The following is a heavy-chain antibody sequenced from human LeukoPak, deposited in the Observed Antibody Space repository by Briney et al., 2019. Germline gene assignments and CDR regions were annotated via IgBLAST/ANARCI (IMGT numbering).Heavy chain of an antibody. D-gene: IGHD4-11*01. CDR2: ISFDGSDK. V-gene: IGHV3-30*04. CDR3: ANGMTTLDY. CDR1: GFTFSSYA. Sequence: GRSLRLSCAASGFTFSSYAMHWVRQAPGKGLEWVAVISFDGSDKYYADSVKGRFTISRDNSKNTLYLLMNSLRVEDTAVYYCANGMTTLDYWGQGTLVTVSS. J-gene: IGHJ4*02.